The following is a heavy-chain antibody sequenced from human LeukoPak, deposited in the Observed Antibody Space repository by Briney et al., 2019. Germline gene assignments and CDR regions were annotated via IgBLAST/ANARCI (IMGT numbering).Heavy chain of an antibody. J-gene: IGHJ4*02. CDR1: GGTFSSYA. Sequence: SVKVSCKASGGTFSSYATCWVRQAPGQGREWMGGIIPIFGTANYAQKFQGRVTITADESTSTAYMELSSLRSEDTAVYYCARAPPQDSSGFLFYWGQGTLVTVSS. CDR2: IIPIFGTA. CDR3: ARAPPQDSSGFLFY. D-gene: IGHD3-22*01. V-gene: IGHV1-69*01.